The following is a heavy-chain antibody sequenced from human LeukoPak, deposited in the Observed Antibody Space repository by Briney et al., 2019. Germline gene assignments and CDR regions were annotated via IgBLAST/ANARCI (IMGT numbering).Heavy chain of an antibody. J-gene: IGHJ4*02. Sequence: GGSLRLSCAASGFTFSSYGMHCVRQAPGKGLEWVSYISSSSSTIYYADSVKGRFTISRDNAKNSLYLQMNSLRAEDAAVYYCARGPGAQRVVWGQGTLVTVSS. CDR2: ISSSSSTI. D-gene: IGHD2-2*01. CDR3: ARGPGAQRVV. V-gene: IGHV3-48*01. CDR1: GFTFSSYG.